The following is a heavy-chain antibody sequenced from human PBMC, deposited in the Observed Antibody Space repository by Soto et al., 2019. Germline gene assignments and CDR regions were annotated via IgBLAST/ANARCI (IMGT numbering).Heavy chain of an antibody. CDR3: AIMEKGGLDV. Sequence: EVPLVESGGGLVQPGRSLRLSCAASGFTVDDYAMHWVRQAPGKGPEWVSGISWNSGNIGYAGSVKGRFSISRDNAKNSLHLQMNSLRTEDTALYYCAIMEKGGLDVWGQGTTVTVSS. J-gene: IGHJ6*02. D-gene: IGHD1-1*01. V-gene: IGHV3-9*01. CDR1: GFTVDDYA. CDR2: ISWNSGNI.